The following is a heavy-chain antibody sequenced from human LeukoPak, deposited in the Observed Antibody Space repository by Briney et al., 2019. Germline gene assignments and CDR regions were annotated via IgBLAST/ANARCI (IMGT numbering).Heavy chain of an antibody. CDR3: AKGPNFGSWRAVDY. Sequence: GGSLRLSCAVSDSTLRSHDMSWVRQTLEKGLEWVSSIASDGASFYADSVRGRFTISRDKSQNILYLQMNSLRADDTAIYYCAKGPNFGSWRAVDYRGQGRLVTVSS. CDR1: DSTLRSHD. CDR2: IASDGAS. D-gene: IGHD3-10*01. J-gene: IGHJ4*02. V-gene: IGHV3-23*01.